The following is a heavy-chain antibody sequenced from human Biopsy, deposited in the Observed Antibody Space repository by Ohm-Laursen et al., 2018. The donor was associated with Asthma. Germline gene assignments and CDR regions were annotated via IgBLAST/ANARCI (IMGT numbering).Heavy chain of an antibody. CDR3: AKDVFPGWELRRGPDY. J-gene: IGHJ4*02. V-gene: IGHV3-30*18. D-gene: IGHD1-26*01. Sequence: SLRLSCTASGFTFSNYGMHWVCQAPGKGLDWVAVISFDGSNKNYTDSVKGRFTISRDNSRNTLHLQMNSLRAEDTAVYYCAKDVFPGWELRRGPDYWGQGTLGTVSS. CDR1: GFTFSNYG. CDR2: ISFDGSNK.